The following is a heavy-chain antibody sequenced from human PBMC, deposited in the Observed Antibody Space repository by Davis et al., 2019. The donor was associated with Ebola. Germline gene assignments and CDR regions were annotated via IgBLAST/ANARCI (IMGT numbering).Heavy chain of an antibody. CDR2: INPNSGGT. D-gene: IGHD3-10*01. CDR3: ARVCITMVRGVMAFGY. CDR1: GYTFTGYY. J-gene: IGHJ4*02. Sequence: ASVKVSCKASGYTFTGYYMHWVRQAPGQGLEWMGWINPNSGGTNYAQKFQGRVTMTRDTSISTAYMELSRLRSDDTAVYYCARVCITMVRGVMAFGYWGQGTLVTVSS. V-gene: IGHV1-2*02.